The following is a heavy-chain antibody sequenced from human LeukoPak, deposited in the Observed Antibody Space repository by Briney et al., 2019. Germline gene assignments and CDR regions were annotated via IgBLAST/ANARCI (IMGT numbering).Heavy chain of an antibody. J-gene: IGHJ4*02. Sequence: VASVKVSCKASGYTFTSYAIHWVRQAPGQRLEWMGRINAGNGNTQYSQKFQGRVTITRDTSASTAYMELSSLRSEDTAVYYCARGVLREQQLGLDYWGQGTLVTVSS. CDR2: INAGNGNT. CDR1: GYTFTSYA. V-gene: IGHV1-3*01. D-gene: IGHD6-13*01. CDR3: ARGVLREQQLGLDY.